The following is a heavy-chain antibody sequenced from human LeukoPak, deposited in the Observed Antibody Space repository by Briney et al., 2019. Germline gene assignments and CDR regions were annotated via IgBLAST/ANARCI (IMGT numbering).Heavy chain of an antibody. CDR1: GYIFSGHY. V-gene: IGHV1-2*02. CDR3: ARVLFPSGPTHCFDP. Sequence: ASVKVSCKASGYIFSGHYIQWVRQAPGQGLEWMGWINPASGGTNNAQKFHGRVTMTTDTSISTLHMELNSLRSDDTAVYYCARVLFPSGPTHCFDPWGQGTLVTVSS. J-gene: IGHJ5*02. D-gene: IGHD2-21*01. CDR2: INPASGGT.